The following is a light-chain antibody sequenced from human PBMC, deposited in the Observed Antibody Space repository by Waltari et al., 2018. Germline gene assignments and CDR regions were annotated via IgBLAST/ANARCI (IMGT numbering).Light chain of an antibody. CDR2: VNSDGSH. V-gene: IGLV4-69*01. Sequence: QLVLTQSPSASASLGASVKPTCTQSSGHSRNIIAWHQQQPEKGPRYLMKVNSDGSHSKGDEIPDRFSGSSSGAERYLTISSLQSEDEADYYCQTGGHGTWVFGGGTKLTVL. CDR1: SGHSRNI. CDR3: QTGGHGTWV. J-gene: IGLJ3*02.